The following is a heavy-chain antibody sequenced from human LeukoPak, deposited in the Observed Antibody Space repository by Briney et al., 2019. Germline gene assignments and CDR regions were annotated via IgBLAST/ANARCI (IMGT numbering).Heavy chain of an antibody. J-gene: IGHJ5*02. CDR3: AKGAPAAHPDRDNWFDP. CDR2: ISDSGSTI. Sequence: GGSLRLSCAASGFTFSDYYMSWIRQAPGKGLEWVSYISDSGSTIYYADSVKGRFTISRDNAKNSLYLQMNSPSAEDTAVYYCAKGAPAAHPDRDNWFDPWGQGTLVTVSS. CDR1: GFTFSDYY. V-gene: IGHV3-11*04. D-gene: IGHD2-2*01.